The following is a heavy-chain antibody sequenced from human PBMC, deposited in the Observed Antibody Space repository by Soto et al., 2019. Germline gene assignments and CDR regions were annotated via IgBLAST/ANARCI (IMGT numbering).Heavy chain of an antibody. CDR2: IIASGRNT. D-gene: IGHD3-22*01. V-gene: IGHV3-23*01. CDR1: GFTFSKYA. J-gene: IGHJ4*02. Sequence: EVQLLESGGGLVQPGGSLRLSCAASGFTFSKYAMNWVRQAPGKGLEWVSTIIASGRNTYYADSVKGRFTISRDNSKNTLYLQMNSLRAEDTAVYYCAKEVDDYYDSSHNLDSWGQGTLVTVSS. CDR3: AKEVDDYYDSSHNLDS.